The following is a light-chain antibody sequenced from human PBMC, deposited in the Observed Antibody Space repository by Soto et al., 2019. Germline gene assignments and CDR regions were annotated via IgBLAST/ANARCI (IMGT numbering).Light chain of an antibody. V-gene: IGLV2-14*01. CDR2: EVT. J-gene: IGLJ3*02. CDR3: YSYTTTNTWV. Sequence: QSALTQPASVSGSPGQSITISCIGTNSDVGVYDPVSWYQQHPGKAPKLLIYEVTSRPSGVSNRFSGSKSANTAALTIFGLQAEDEADYYCYSYTTTNTWVFGGGTKVTVL. CDR1: NSDVGVYDP.